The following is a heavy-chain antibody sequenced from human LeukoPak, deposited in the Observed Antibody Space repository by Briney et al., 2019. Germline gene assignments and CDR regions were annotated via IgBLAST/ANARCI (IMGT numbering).Heavy chain of an antibody. V-gene: IGHV6-1*01. CDR3: AREGGGTDAFDI. CDR1: GDSVSSNSAA. CDR2: TYYRSKWYN. D-gene: IGHD1-1*01. J-gene: IGHJ3*02. Sequence: TSQTLSLTCAISGDSVSSNSAAWNWIRQSPSRGLEWLGITYYRSKWYNNYAVSVKSRITTNPDTSKNQFSLQLNSVTPEDTAVYYCAREGGGTDAFDIWGQGTMVTVSS.